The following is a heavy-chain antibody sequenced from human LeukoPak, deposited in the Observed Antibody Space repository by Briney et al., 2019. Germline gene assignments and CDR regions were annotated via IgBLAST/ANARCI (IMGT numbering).Heavy chain of an antibody. V-gene: IGHV4-34*01. CDR2: INHSGST. D-gene: IGHD3-10*01. CDR3: ARIYGSGSYYGGLGKIDY. CDR1: GGSFRGYY. J-gene: IGHJ4*02. Sequence: SETLSLTCAVYGGSFRGYYWSWIRQPPGKGLEWIGEINHSGSTNYNPSLKSRVTISVDTSKNQFSLKLSSVTAADTAVYYCARIYGSGSYYGGLGKIDYWGQGTLVTVSS.